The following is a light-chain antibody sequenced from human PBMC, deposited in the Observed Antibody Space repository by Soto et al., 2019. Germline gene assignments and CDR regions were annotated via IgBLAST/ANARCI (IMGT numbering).Light chain of an antibody. V-gene: IGLV2-14*01. Sequence: QPVLTQAASGYGAPGQAIPISCTGTSSDVGGYNYVSWYQQHPGKAPKLMIYDVSNRPSGVSNRFSGSKSGNTASLTISGLQAEDEADYYCSSYTSSSTLYVFGTGTKVTV. CDR2: DVS. J-gene: IGLJ1*01. CDR1: SSDVGGYNY. CDR3: SSYTSSSTLYV.